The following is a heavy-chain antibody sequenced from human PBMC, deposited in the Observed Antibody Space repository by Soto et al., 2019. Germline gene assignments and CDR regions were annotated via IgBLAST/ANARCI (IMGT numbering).Heavy chain of an antibody. Sequence: ASVKVSCKASGYTFTSYAMHWVRQAPGQRLEWMGWINAGNGNTKYSQKFQGRVTITRDTSASTAYMELSSLRSEDTAVYYCARDWGSWPILDAFDIWGQGTMVTVSS. V-gene: IGHV1-3*01. CDR2: INAGNGNT. CDR3: ARDWGSWPILDAFDI. J-gene: IGHJ3*02. D-gene: IGHD6-13*01. CDR1: GYTFTSYA.